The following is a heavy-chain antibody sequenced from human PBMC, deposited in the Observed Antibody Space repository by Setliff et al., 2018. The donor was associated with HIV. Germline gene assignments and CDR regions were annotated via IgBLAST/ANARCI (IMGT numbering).Heavy chain of an antibody. D-gene: IGHD3-10*01. J-gene: IGHJ5*02. CDR1: GGSFGDYH. V-gene: IGHV4-4*07. CDR2: IFRSGTT. Sequence: SETLSLTCTISGGSFGDYHWSWIRQPAGRGLEWIGRIFRSGTTDYKFSLKSRVTISIDTSRNQFSLRLTSVTAEDTAVYYCARDRHYSGLGSYGPWGPGTLITVSS. CDR3: ARDRHYSGLGSYGP.